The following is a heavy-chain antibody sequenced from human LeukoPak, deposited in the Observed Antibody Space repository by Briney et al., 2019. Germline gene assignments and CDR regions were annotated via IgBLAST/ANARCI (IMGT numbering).Heavy chain of an antibody. J-gene: IGHJ6*03. CDR3: ARDTVVVTAIQDYYYYYMDV. V-gene: IGHV3-30*04. D-gene: IGHD2-21*02. CDR1: GFTFSSYA. CDR2: ISYDGSNK. Sequence: PGGSLRLSCAASGFTFSSYAMHWVRQAPGKGLEWVAVISYDGSNKYYADSVKGRFTISRDNSKNTLYLQMNSLRAEDTAVYYCARDTVVVTAIQDYYYYYMDVWGKGTTVTVSS.